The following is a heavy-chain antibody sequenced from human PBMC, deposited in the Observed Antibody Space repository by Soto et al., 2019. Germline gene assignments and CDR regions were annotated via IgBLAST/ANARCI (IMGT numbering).Heavy chain of an antibody. CDR3: ATYEGEYFDWLSHDYYYYGMDV. CDR2: ISYDGSNK. Sequence: GGSLRLSCAASGFTFNSYAMHWVRQAPGKGLEWVAVISYDGSNKYYADSVKGRFTISRDNSKNTLYLQMNSLRAEDTAVYYCATYEGEYFDWLSHDYYYYGMDVWGQGTTVTVSS. D-gene: IGHD3-9*01. CDR1: GFTFNSYA. J-gene: IGHJ6*02. V-gene: IGHV3-30-3*01.